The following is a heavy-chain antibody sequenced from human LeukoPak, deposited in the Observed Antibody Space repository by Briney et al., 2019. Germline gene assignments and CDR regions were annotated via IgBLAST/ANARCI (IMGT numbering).Heavy chain of an antibody. D-gene: IGHD3-22*01. Sequence: GGSLRLSCAASGFTFSSYAMSWVRQAPGKGLEWVSAISGSGGSTYYADSVKGRFNISRDNSKNTLYLQMNSLRAEDTAVYYCAKLDTYYYDASGSYFDYWGQGTLVTVSS. CDR3: AKLDTYYYDASGSYFDY. CDR2: ISGSGGST. J-gene: IGHJ4*02. V-gene: IGHV3-23*01. CDR1: GFTFSSYA.